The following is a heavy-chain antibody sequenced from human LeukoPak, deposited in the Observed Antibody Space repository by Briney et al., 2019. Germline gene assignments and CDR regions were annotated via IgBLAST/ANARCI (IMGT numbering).Heavy chain of an antibody. Sequence: GGSLRLSCAASGFTFSSYSMNWVRQAPGKGLEWVSSISSSSSYIYYADSVKGRFTISRDNAKNSLYLQMNSLRAEDTAVYYCARDPSGSYSFDYWGQGTLVTVSS. CDR3: ARDPSGSYSFDY. CDR2: ISSSSSYI. D-gene: IGHD1-26*01. J-gene: IGHJ4*02. V-gene: IGHV3-21*01. CDR1: GFTFSSYS.